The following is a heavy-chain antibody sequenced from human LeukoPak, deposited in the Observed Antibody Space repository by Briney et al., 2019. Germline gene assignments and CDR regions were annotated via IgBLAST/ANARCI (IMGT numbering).Heavy chain of an antibody. V-gene: IGHV4-4*07. CDR3: ARVRTGLLWFENYYYYMDV. Sequence: PSETLSLTCTVSGGSISSYYWSWIRQPAGKGLEWIGRIYTSGSTNYNPSLKSRVTMSVDTSKNQFSLKLSSVTAADTAVYYCARVRTGLLWFENYYYYMDVWGKGTTVTISS. J-gene: IGHJ6*03. CDR1: GGSISSYY. CDR2: IYTSGST. D-gene: IGHD3-10*01.